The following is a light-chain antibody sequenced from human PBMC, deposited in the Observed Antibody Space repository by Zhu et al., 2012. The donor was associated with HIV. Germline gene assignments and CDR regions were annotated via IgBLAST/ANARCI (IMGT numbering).Light chain of an antibody. CDR1: QSISSW. Sequence: DIQMTQSPSTLSASVGDRITITCRASQSISSWLAWYQQKPGSAPKLLIYKASTLESGVPSRFSASGSGTEFTLTISSLQPDDSATYYCQRYNSYVYRFGQGTKLEIK. CDR3: QRYNSYVYR. CDR2: KAS. V-gene: IGKV1-5*03. J-gene: IGKJ2*03.